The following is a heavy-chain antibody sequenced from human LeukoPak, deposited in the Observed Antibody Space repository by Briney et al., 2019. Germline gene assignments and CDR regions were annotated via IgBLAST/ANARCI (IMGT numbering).Heavy chain of an antibody. D-gene: IGHD5-24*01. CDR3: ARLVLMVPFGYNSWNFDY. Sequence: SVKVSCKASGGTFSSYAISWVRQAPGQGLEWMGGIIPIFGTANYAQKFQGRVTITADKSTSTAYMELSSLRSEDTAVYYCARLVLMVPFGYNSWNFDYWGQGTLVTVSS. J-gene: IGHJ4*02. CDR2: IIPIFGTA. V-gene: IGHV1-69*06. CDR1: GGTFSSYA.